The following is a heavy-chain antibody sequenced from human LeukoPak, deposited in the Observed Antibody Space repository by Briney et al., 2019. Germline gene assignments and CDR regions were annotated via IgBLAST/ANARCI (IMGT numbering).Heavy chain of an antibody. V-gene: IGHV3-23*01. CDR3: ANHSGSNPFDS. CDR2: ISGSGGST. D-gene: IGHD3-10*01. CDR1: GFTFSSYA. J-gene: IGHJ4*01. Sequence: GGSLRLSCAASGFTFSSYAMSWVRQAPGKGLEWVSAISGSGGSTYYADSVKGRFTISRDNSKNTLYLQMNSLRAEDTAKFYCANHSGSNPFDSWGQEPWSPSPQ.